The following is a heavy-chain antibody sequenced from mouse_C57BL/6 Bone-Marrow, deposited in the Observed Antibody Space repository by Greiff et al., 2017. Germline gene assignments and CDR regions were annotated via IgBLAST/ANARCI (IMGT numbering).Heavy chain of an antibody. V-gene: IGHV6-3*01. CDR3: AGSYDGYDADY. Sequence: EVHLVESGGGLVQPGGSMKLSCVASGFTFSNSWMNWVRQSPEKGLEWVAQIRLKADNYATHYAESVKGRFTISRDDSKSSVYLQMNNLRADDTGIYYCAGSYDGYDADYWGQGTTLTVSS. CDR2: IRLKADNYAT. CDR1: GFTFSNSW. D-gene: IGHD2-9*01. J-gene: IGHJ2*01.